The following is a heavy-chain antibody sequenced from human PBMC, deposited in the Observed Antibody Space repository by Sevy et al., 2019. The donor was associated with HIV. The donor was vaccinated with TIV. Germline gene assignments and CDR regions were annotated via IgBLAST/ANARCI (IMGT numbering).Heavy chain of an antibody. CDR1: GFTFSNAW. CDR2: IKSKTDDGTT. Sequence: GGSLRLSCAASGFTFSNAWMSWVRQAPGKGLEWVGRIKSKTDDGTTDYAAPVKGRFTISRDDSKNTLYLQMNSLKTEDTAVYYCTTDADSGTYDYWGQGTLVTVSS. J-gene: IGHJ4*02. D-gene: IGHD6-13*01. V-gene: IGHV3-15*01. CDR3: TTDADSGTYDY.